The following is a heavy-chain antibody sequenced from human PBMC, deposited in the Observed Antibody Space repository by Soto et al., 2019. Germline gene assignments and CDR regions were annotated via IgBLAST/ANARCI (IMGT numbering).Heavy chain of an antibody. Sequence: VQLVESGGGLVKPGGSLRLSCEASGFIFSSHSMNWVRQAPGKGLEWLASMSSSSSYIHYGDSMRGRITISRDNAKNSLYLQMNSLRAEDTAVYYFARDFVGAAGFDSYFAHWGQGTLVTVSS. J-gene: IGHJ4*02. V-gene: IGHV3-21*01. CDR3: ARDFVGAAGFDSYFAH. CDR1: GFIFSSHS. D-gene: IGHD6-13*01. CDR2: MSSSSSYI.